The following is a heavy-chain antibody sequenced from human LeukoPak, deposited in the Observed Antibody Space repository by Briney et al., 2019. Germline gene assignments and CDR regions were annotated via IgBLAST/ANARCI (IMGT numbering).Heavy chain of an antibody. Sequence: SGGSLRLSCAASGFTFSTYAMSWVRQAPGKGLEWVSAISGSGGSTYYADSVKGRFTISRDNSKNTLYLQMNGLRAEDTAVYYCAKYTYGYGYYFDYWGQGTLVTVSS. CDR1: GFTFSTYA. V-gene: IGHV3-23*01. D-gene: IGHD5-18*01. CDR2: ISGSGGST. J-gene: IGHJ4*02. CDR3: AKYTYGYGYYFDY.